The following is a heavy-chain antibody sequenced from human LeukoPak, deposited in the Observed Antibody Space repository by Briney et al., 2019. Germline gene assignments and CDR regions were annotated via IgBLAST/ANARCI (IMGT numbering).Heavy chain of an antibody. J-gene: IGHJ4*02. CDR1: GYTFTGYY. CDR3: ARGLGYCSGGSCPIDY. V-gene: IGHV1-69*06. CDR2: IIPIFGTA. D-gene: IGHD2-15*01. Sequence: GASVKVSCKASGYTFTGYYMHWVRQAPGQGLEWMGGIIPIFGTANYAQKFQGRVTITADKSTSTAYMELSSLRSEDTAVYYCARGLGYCSGGSCPIDYWGQGTLVTVSS.